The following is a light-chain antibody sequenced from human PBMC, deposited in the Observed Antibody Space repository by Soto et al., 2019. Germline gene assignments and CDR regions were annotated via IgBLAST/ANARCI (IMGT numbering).Light chain of an antibody. J-gene: IGLJ2*01. CDR1: RSNIGTYT. CDR3: AAWDDSLRAVV. V-gene: IGLV1-44*01. CDR2: RNH. Sequence: QSVLTQSPSASGTPGQRVTISCSGSRSNIGTYTVNWYQQLPGTAPTLLIYRNHQRPSGVPDRFSGSKSGTSASLAISGPQSEDEADYYCAAWDDSLRAVVFGGETKLTVL.